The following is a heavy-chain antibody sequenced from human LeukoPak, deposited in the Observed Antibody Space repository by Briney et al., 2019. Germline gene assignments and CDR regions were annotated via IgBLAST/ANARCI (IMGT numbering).Heavy chain of an antibody. Sequence: GSLRLSCSASGFTFGGYWMTWVRQAPGKGLEWVANIKEDGSEKYYVDSVKGRFTISRDNAKNSLYLQMNSLRADDTAVYYCARGGMYHVYWGQGTLVTVSS. CDR1: GFTFGGYW. D-gene: IGHD1-26*01. V-gene: IGHV3-7*03. CDR3: ARGGMYHVY. J-gene: IGHJ4*02. CDR2: IKEDGSEK.